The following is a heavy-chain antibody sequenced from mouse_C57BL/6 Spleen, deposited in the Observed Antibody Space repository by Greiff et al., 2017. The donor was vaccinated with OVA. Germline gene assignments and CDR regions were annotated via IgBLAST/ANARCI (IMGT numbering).Heavy chain of an antibody. V-gene: IGHV1-18*01. CDR2: INPNNGGT. D-gene: IGHD1-1*01. Sequence: VQLQQSGPELVKPGASVKIPCKASGYTFTDYNMDWVKQSHGKSLEWIGDINPNNGGTIYNQKFKGKATLTVDKSSSTAYMELRSLTSEDTAVYYCAKRNYYGSSYGYWYFDVWGTGTTVTVSS. J-gene: IGHJ1*03. CDR1: GYTFTDYN. CDR3: AKRNYYGSSYGYWYFDV.